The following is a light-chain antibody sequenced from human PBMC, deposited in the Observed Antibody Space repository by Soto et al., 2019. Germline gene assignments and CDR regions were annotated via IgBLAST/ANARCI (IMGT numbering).Light chain of an antibody. CDR2: EVT. CDR3: CSYAGSNNFVL. CDR1: SSEVGYYNY. V-gene: IGLV2-8*01. Sequence: QSALTQPPSASGSPGQSVTISCTGTSSEVGYYNYVSWYQQHPGKAPKLMIYEVTKRPSGVPDRFSGSKSGNTASLTVSGLQAEDEADYYCCSYAGSNNFVLFGGGTKLPVL. J-gene: IGLJ2*01.